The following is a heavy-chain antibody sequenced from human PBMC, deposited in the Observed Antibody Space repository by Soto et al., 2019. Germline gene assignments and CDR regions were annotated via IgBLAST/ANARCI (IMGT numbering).Heavy chain of an antibody. D-gene: IGHD3-10*01. CDR2: IDPSDSYT. V-gene: IGHV5-10-1*01. Sequence: GESLKIFCNGSGYSSTSYWISWVRQMPGKGLEWMGRIDPSDSYTNYSPSFQGHVTISADKSISTAYLQWSSLKASDTAMYYCARQKRGVNQHGYYYGMDVWGQGTTVTVSS. CDR3: ARQKRGVNQHGYYYGMDV. CDR1: GYSSTSYW. J-gene: IGHJ6*02.